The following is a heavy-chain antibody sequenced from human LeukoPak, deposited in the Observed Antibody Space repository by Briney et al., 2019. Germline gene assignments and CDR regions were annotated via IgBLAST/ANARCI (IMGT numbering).Heavy chain of an antibody. CDR1: GFTVSSNY. Sequence: PGGSLRLSCAASGFTVSSNYMSWVRQAPGKGLEWVSFIYSGGTTYYADSVKGRFTISRDNSNNTLYLQMNSLRAEDTAVYYCARAKPPFNIVGDTSREYYFDYWGQRTLVTVPS. CDR2: IYSGGTT. D-gene: IGHD1-26*01. CDR3: ARAKPPFNIVGDTSREYYFDY. V-gene: IGHV3-66*01. J-gene: IGHJ4*02.